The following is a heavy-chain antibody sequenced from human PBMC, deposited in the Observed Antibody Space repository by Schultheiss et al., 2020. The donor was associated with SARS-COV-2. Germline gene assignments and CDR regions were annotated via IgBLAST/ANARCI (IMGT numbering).Heavy chain of an antibody. CDR1: GGSFSGYY. Sequence: SETLSLTCAVSGGSFSGYYWTWIRQTPGKGLEWIGEINQSGGTNYNPSLKSRVKISVDTSKTQFSLNLRSVTAADTAVYYCARAGYSSSNWFDPWGQGTLVTVSS. J-gene: IGHJ5*02. D-gene: IGHD6-6*01. CDR3: ARAGYSSSNWFDP. CDR2: INQSGGT. V-gene: IGHV4-34*01.